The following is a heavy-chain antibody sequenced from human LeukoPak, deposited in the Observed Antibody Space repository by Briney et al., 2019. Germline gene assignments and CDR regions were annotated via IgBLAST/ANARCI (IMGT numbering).Heavy chain of an antibody. CDR3: AREEDGGSSWYGAYYYYMDV. V-gene: IGHV1-18*01. Sequence: ASVRVSCKASGYTFTSYGISWVRQAPGQGLEWMGWISAYNGNTNYAQKLQGRVTMTTDTSTSTAYMELRSLRSDDTAVYYCAREEDGGSSWYGAYYYYMDVWGKGTTVTVSS. CDR2: ISAYNGNT. D-gene: IGHD6-13*01. J-gene: IGHJ6*03. CDR1: GYTFTSYG.